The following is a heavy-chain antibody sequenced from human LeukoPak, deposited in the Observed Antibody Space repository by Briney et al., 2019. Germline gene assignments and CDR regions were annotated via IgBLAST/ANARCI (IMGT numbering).Heavy chain of an antibody. CDR3: ARVRCSGGSCPYYYYYYYMDV. CDR2: INHSGST. Sequence: SETLSLTCAVYGGSFSGYYWSWIRQPPGKGLEWIGEINHSGSTNYNPSLKSRVTISVDTSKNQFSLKLRFVTAADTAVYYCARVRCSGGSCPYYYYYYYMDVWGKGTTVTVSS. CDR1: GGSFSGYY. J-gene: IGHJ6*03. V-gene: IGHV4-34*01. D-gene: IGHD2-15*01.